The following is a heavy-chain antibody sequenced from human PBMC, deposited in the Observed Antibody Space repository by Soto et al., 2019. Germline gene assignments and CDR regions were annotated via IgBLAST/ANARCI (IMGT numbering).Heavy chain of an antibody. V-gene: IGHV4-34*01. D-gene: IGHD3-16*01. J-gene: IGHJ6*02. CDR2: INHSGST. CDR3: ARRGGYAHYYYYGMDV. CDR1: GGSFSGYY. Sequence: SETLSLTCAVYGGSFSGYYWSWIRQPPGKGLERIGEINHSGSTNYNPSLKSRVTISVDTSKNQFSLKLSSVTAADTAVYYCARRGGYAHYYYYGMDVWGQGTTVTVSS.